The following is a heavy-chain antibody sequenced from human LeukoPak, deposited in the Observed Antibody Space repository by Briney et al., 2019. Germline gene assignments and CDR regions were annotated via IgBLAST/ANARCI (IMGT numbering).Heavy chain of an antibody. V-gene: IGHV3-53*01. CDR2: IYSGGST. CDR1: GYIVSGKY. D-gene: IGHD6-13*01. J-gene: IGHJ6*03. Sequence: GGSLRLSCAVSGYIVSGKYMGWVRQAPGKGLEYVSVIYSGGSTYYADSVKGRFTISRDNSKNTLYLQMNSLRAEDTAVYYCAKEGGGHSYSSSWYSRALYYYYMDVWGKGTTVTVSS. CDR3: AKEGGGHSYSSSWYSRALYYYYMDV.